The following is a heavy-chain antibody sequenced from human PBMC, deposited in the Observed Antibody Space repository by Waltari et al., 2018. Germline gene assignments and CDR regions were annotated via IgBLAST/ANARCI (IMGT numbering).Heavy chain of an antibody. CDR2: IIPILVIA. D-gene: IGHD4-17*01. CDR3: ARGGTVTTSYYYYYMDV. CDR1: GGTFSSYP. Sequence: QVQLVQSGAEVKKPGSSVQVSCKASGGTFSSYPLSWVRQAPGQGLESLGRIIPILVIANYAQKFQGIVTITAAKSTSTAYMELSSLRSEDTAVYYCARGGTVTTSYYYYYMDVWGKGTTVTVSS. V-gene: IGHV1-69*02. J-gene: IGHJ6*03.